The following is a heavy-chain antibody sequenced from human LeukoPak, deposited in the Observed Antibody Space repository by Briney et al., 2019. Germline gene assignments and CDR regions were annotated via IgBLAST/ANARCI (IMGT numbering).Heavy chain of an antibody. CDR2: IKQDGSEK. J-gene: IGHJ4*02. V-gene: IGHV3-7*01. CDR3: ARERSSGYLDY. D-gene: IGHD3-22*01. CDR1: GSTFSSYW. Sequence: PGGSLRLSCAASGSTFSSYWMSWVRQAPGKGLEWVANIKQDGSEKYYVDSVKGRFTISRDNAKNSLYLQMNSLRAEDTAVYYCARERSSGYLDYWGQGTLVTVSS.